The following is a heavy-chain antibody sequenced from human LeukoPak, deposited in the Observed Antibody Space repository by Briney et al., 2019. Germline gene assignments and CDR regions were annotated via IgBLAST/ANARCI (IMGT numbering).Heavy chain of an antibody. CDR3: ARDIFSGSSWYVGY. Sequence: PSETLSLTCTVSGYSISSDSYWGWVRQPPGKGLKWIGGIHHSGSTYYNPSLKSRVIISVDTSRNQFSLRLSSVTAADTAQYFCARDIFSGSSWYVGYWGQGIQVTVSS. CDR2: IHHSGST. V-gene: IGHV4-38-2*02. D-gene: IGHD6-13*01. J-gene: IGHJ4*02. CDR1: GYSISSDSY.